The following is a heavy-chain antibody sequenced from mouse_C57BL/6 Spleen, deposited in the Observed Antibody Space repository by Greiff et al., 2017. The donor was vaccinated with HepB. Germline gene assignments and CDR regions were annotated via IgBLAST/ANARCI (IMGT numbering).Heavy chain of an antibody. CDR2: IYPGDGDT. D-gene: IGHD2-13*01. CDR1: GYAFSSSW. CDR3: ARGGDYYYAMDY. V-gene: IGHV1-82*01. J-gene: IGHJ4*01. Sequence: QVQLQQSGPELVKPGASVKISRKASGYAFSSSWMNWVKQRPGKGLEWIGRIYPGDGDTNYNGKFKGKATLTADKSSSTAYMQLSSLTSEDSAVYFCARGGDYYYAMDYWGQGTSVTVSS.